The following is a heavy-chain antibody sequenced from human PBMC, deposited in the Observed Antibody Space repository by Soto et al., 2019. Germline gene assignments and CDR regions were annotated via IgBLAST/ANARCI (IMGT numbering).Heavy chain of an antibody. D-gene: IGHD3-22*01. CDR3: ARDYYDSSDYTTNWFDH. V-gene: IGHV4-39*01. Sequence: PSETLSLTCTVSGGSISNSRYYWAWIRQPPGKGLEWIGSIYHTGNTYYNPSLRSRVTISVDTSKNQFSLKLTSVTAADTAVYYCARDYYDSSDYTTNWFDHWGQGTLVTVSS. J-gene: IGHJ5*02. CDR2: IYHTGNT. CDR1: GGSISNSRYY.